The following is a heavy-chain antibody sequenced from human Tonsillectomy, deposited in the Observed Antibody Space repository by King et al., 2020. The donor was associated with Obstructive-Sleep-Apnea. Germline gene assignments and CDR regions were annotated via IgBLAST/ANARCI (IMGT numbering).Heavy chain of an antibody. D-gene: IGHD2-2*01. CDR1: GFTFSSYA. V-gene: IGHV3-23*04. CDR3: AKDRAVPAAILDHDGYKKSDDY. J-gene: IGHJ4*02. CDR2: ISGSGGST. Sequence: QLVQSGGGLVQPGGSLRLSCAASGFTFSSYAMSWVRQAPGKGLEWVSAISGSGGSTYYADSVKGRFTISRDNSKNTLYLQMNSLRAEDTAVYYCAKDRAVPAAILDHDGYKKSDDYWGQGTLVTVSS.